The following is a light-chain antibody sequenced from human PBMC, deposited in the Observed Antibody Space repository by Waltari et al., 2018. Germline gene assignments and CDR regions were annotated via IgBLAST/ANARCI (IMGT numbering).Light chain of an antibody. V-gene: IGLV1-40*01. J-gene: IGLJ2*01. CDR1: RSTIGAGYD. Sequence: QSVLTQPPSVSGAPGQRVTISCTGSRSTIGAGYDVPWYQQLPGTAPKLLIYGNSNRPSGVPDRFSGSKSGTSASLAITGLQAEDEADYYCQSYDSSLSGHVVFGGGTKLTVL. CDR2: GNS. CDR3: QSYDSSLSGHVV.